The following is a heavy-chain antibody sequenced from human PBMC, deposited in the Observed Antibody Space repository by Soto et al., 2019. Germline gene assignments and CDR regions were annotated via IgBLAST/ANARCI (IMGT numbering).Heavy chain of an antibody. CDR3: ARGPTRGVVVVAASYEGDVYMDV. CDR2: ISSSSSYR. J-gene: IGHJ6*03. CDR1: GFTFSSYS. V-gene: IGHV3-21*01. D-gene: IGHD2-15*01. Sequence: GGSLRLSCAASGFTFSSYSMNWVRQAPGKGLEWVSSISSSSSYRYYADSVKGRFTISRDNAKNSLYLQMNSRGAEDTAVYYCARGPTRGVVVVAASYEGDVYMDVWGKGTTVTVSS.